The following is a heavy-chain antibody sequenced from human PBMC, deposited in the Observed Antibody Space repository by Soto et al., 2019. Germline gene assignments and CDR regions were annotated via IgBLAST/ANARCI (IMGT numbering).Heavy chain of an antibody. CDR2: IYWDDDK. CDR1: GFSLSTSGVG. D-gene: IGHD3-22*01. CDR3: SHRRADYYDSSGNPRKSWYFDF. Sequence: QITLKESGPTLVKPTQTLTLTCTFSGFSLSTSGVGVGWIRQPPGKALEWLALIYWDDDKRYSPSLKSRLTNTHNTSKNQVLLTMTNMDPMDTAPYYCSHRRADYYDSSGNPRKSWYFDFCGQGTLVTVSS. V-gene: IGHV2-5*02. J-gene: IGHJ4*02.